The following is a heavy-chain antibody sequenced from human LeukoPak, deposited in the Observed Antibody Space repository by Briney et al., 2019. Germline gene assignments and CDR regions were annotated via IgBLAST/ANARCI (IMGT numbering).Heavy chain of an antibody. CDR1: GGSFSGYY. CDR3: ARWGKGAMVTRPLDY. D-gene: IGHD5-18*01. J-gene: IGHJ4*02. CDR2: INHSGST. V-gene: IGHV4-34*01. Sequence: SETLPLTCAVYGGSFSGYYWSWIRQPPGKGLEWIGEINHSGSTNYNPSLKSRVTISVDTSKNQFSLKLSSVTAADTAVYYCARWGKGAMVTRPLDYWGQGTLVTVSS.